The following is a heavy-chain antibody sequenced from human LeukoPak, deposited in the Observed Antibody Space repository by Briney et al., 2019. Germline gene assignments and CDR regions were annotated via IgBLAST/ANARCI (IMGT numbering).Heavy chain of an antibody. D-gene: IGHD3-22*01. Sequence: ASVKVSCKASGYTFTGYYMHWVRQAPGQGLEWMGWINPNSGGTNYAQKFQGRVTMTRDTSISTAYMELSRLRSDDTAVYYCARYPPQYGDGSGYFDYWGQGTLVTVSS. CDR1: GYTFTGYY. V-gene: IGHV1-2*02. CDR2: INPNSGGT. CDR3: ARYPPQYGDGSGYFDY. J-gene: IGHJ4*02.